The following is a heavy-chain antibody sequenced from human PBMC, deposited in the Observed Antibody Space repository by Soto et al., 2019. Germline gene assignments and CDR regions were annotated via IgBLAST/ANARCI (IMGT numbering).Heavy chain of an antibody. CDR3: ASTPKPLVLLWFGELGGY. CDR1: GFTFSSYS. Sequence: PGGSLRLSCAASGFTFSSYSMNWVRQAPGKGLEWVSSISSSSYIYYADSVKGRFTISRDNAKNSLYLQMNSLRAEDTAVYYCASTPKPLVLLWFGELGGYWGQGTLVTVSS. V-gene: IGHV3-21*01. J-gene: IGHJ4*02. D-gene: IGHD3-10*01. CDR2: ISSSSYI.